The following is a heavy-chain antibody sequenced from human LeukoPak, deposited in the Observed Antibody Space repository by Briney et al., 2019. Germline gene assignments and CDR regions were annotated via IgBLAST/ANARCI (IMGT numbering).Heavy chain of an antibody. Sequence: SETLSLTCTVSAYSISSGYYWGWIRQPPVKGLEWIGSIYHSGSTYYNPSLKSRVTISVDTSKSQFSLKLSSVTAADTAVYYCARDSELNYGDYFYYYYMDVWGKGTTVTISS. CDR2: IYHSGST. J-gene: IGHJ6*03. D-gene: IGHD4-17*01. CDR1: AYSISSGYY. CDR3: ARDSELNYGDYFYYYYMDV. V-gene: IGHV4-38-2*02.